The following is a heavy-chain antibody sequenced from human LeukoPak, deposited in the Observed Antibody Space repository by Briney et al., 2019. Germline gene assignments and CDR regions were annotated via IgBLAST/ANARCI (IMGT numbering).Heavy chain of an antibody. CDR1: GFTFDDYG. CDR3: ARVSVTTYYYYMDV. Sequence: GGSLRLSCAASGFTFDDYGMSWVRQAPGKGLEWVSGINWNGGSTGYADSVKGRFTISRDNAKNSLYLQMNSLRAEDTALYYCARVSVTTYYYYMDVWGKGTTVTVSS. J-gene: IGHJ6*03. CDR2: INWNGGST. D-gene: IGHD4-17*01. V-gene: IGHV3-20*04.